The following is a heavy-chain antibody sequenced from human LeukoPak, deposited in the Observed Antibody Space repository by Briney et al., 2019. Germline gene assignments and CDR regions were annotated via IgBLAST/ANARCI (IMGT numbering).Heavy chain of an antibody. CDR3: AGLGLWFEREDY. CDR2: INPNRGGT. D-gene: IGHD3-10*01. V-gene: IGHV1-2*02. J-gene: IGHJ4*02. CDR1: GYTFTSYG. Sequence: ASVKVSCKASGYTFTSYGISWVRQAPGQGLEWMGWINPNRGGTNYAQKFQGRVTMTRDTSISTAYMELSRLRSDDTAVYYCAGLGLWFEREDYWGQGTLVTVSS.